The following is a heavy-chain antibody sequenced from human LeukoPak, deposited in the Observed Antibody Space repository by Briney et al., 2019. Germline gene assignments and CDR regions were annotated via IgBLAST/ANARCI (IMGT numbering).Heavy chain of an antibody. V-gene: IGHV1-18*04. CDR2: ISAYNGNI. Sequence: ASVKVSCKASGYTFTSYGISWVRQAPGQGLEWMGWISAYNGNIDYAQKLQGRVTMTTDTSTSTAYMELRSLRSDDTAVYYCARDPFVVVPAAISYYYYGMDVWGKGTTVTVSS. D-gene: IGHD2-2*01. CDR3: ARDPFVVVPAAISYYYYGMDV. J-gene: IGHJ6*04. CDR1: GYTFTSYG.